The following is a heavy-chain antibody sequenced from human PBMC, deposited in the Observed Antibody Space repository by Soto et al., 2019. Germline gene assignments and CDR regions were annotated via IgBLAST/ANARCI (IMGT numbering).Heavy chain of an antibody. Sequence: PGGSLRLSCAASGFTFSSYAMSWVRQAPGKGLEWVSAISGSGGSTYYADSVKGRFTISRDNSKNTLYLQMNSLRAEDTAVYYCAKADYYDSSGYYNFDYWGQGTLVTVSS. J-gene: IGHJ4*02. V-gene: IGHV3-23*01. CDR2: ISGSGGST. CDR3: AKADYYDSSGYYNFDY. D-gene: IGHD3-22*01. CDR1: GFTFSSYA.